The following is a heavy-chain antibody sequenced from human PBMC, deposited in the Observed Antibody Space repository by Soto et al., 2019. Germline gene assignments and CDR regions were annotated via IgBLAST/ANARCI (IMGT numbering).Heavy chain of an antibody. CDR3: ARVTEWLGGYGMDV. V-gene: IGHV4-30-4*01. D-gene: IGHD3-3*01. CDR2: IYYSGST. J-gene: IGHJ6*02. CDR1: GGSISSGDYF. Sequence: TVSGGSISSGDYFWNWIRQPPGKGLEWIGSIYYSGSTFYNPSLKGRVTMSVDTSKNQFSLNLSAVTAADTAVYYCARVTEWLGGYGMDVWGQGTTVTVSS.